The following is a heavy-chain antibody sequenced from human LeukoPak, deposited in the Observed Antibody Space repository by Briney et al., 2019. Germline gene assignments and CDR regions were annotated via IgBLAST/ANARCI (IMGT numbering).Heavy chain of an antibody. CDR2: ISYDGSNK. CDR3: ANEGYDSSGYYS. CDR1: GFTFSSYG. J-gene: IGHJ4*02. V-gene: IGHV3-30*18. D-gene: IGHD3-22*01. Sequence: PGGSLRLSCAASGFTFSSYGMHWVRQAPGKGVERVAVISYDGSNKYYADSVNGRFTISRDNSKNTLYLQMNSLRAEDTAVYYCANEGYDSSGYYSWGQGTLVTVSS.